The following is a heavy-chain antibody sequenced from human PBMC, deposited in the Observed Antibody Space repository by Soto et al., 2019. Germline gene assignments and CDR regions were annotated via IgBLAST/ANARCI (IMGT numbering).Heavy chain of an antibody. J-gene: IGHJ6*02. CDR1: GYTFTSYG. CDR3: ARGPVVAASRSPYYDYGMDV. D-gene: IGHD2-15*01. CDR2: ISAYNGNT. Sequence: QVQLVQSGAEVKKPGASVKVSCKASGYTFTSYGISWVRQAPGQGLEWMGWISAYNGNTNYAQKLQGRVTMTTDTSTSNAYMELRSLRSDDKAVYYCARGPVVAASRSPYYDYGMDVWGQGTTVTVSS. V-gene: IGHV1-18*01.